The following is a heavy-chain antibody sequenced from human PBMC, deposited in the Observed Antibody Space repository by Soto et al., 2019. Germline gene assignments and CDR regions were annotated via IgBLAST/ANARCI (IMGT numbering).Heavy chain of an antibody. Sequence: SETLSLTCAVSGGSVSSAYYYWSWIRQPPGKGLEWIGYVSYSGSTTYNPSLKSRVTISVDTSKNQFSLKLSSVTAADTAVYYCARHLMDMTNDGMDVWGQGTTVTVSS. CDR3: ARHLMDMTNDGMDV. J-gene: IGHJ6*02. CDR1: GGSVSSAYYY. V-gene: IGHV4-61*01. D-gene: IGHD2-8*01. CDR2: VSYSGST.